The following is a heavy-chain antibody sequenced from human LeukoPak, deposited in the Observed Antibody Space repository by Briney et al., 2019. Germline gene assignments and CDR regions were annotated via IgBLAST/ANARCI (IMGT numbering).Heavy chain of an antibody. D-gene: IGHD1-1*01. CDR3: ARGVERIDY. J-gene: IGHJ4*02. CDR1: GDSVSSNSAA. CDR2: TFYRSKWYN. V-gene: IGHV6-1*01. Sequence: SQTLSLTCAISGDSVSSNSAAWNWVRQSPERGLEWLGRTFYRSKWYNEYAVSVKGRITINPDTSKNQFSLQVNSVPPDDTAVYYCARGVERIDYWGQGTLVTVSS.